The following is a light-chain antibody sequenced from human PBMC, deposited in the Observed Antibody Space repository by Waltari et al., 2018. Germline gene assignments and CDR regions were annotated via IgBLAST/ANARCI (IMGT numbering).Light chain of an antibody. CDR2: RIY. CDR3: AAWDDSLSVWV. V-gene: IGLV1-47*01. CDR1: RSNIGNNS. Sequence: QSVLTQPPSASGTPGQRVTISCSGGRSNIGNNSVFWYQQFPGTAPKLLIYRIYERPSGVTDRFSGSKSGTSASLAISGLRSEDEADYYCAAWDDSLSVWVFGGGTKLTVL. J-gene: IGLJ3*02.